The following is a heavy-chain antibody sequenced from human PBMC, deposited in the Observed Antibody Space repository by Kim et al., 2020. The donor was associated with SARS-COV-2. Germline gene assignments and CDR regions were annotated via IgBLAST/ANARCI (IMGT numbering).Heavy chain of an antibody. CDR3: HASSSYWFDP. D-gene: IGHD6-13*01. Sequence: STTYAQKVQGRVTMTRDTATSTVDMELSSLRSEDTAVYYCHASSSYWFDPWGQGTRVTVSS. J-gene: IGHJ5*02. CDR2: ST. V-gene: IGHV1-46*01.